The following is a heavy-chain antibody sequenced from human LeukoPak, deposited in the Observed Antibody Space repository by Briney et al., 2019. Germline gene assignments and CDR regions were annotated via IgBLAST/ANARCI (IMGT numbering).Heavy chain of an antibody. CDR3: ASLPGITGTTHAFDI. V-gene: IGHV3-7*01. D-gene: IGHD1-7*01. CDR1: GFTFSSYW. CDR2: IKQDGSEK. J-gene: IGHJ3*02. Sequence: GGSLRLSCAASGFTFSSYWMSWVCQAPGKGLEWVANIKQDGSEKYYVDSVKGRFTISRDNAKNSLYLQMNSLRAEDTAVYYCASLPGITGTTHAFDIWGQGTMVTVSS.